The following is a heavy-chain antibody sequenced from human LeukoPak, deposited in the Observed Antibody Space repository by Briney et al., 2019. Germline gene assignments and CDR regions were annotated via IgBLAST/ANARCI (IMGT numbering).Heavy chain of an antibody. Sequence: SETLSLTCTVSGDSINSGGYYWSWIRQPPGKGLEWIASIFHSGNTYYNPSLKSRVTISVDRSKNQFSLKLSSVTAADTAVYYCARIGGGGVVPSYYYYYMDVWGKGTTVAVSS. CDR2: IFHSGNT. J-gene: IGHJ6*03. CDR3: ARIGGGGVVPSYYYYYMDV. V-gene: IGHV4-30-2*01. D-gene: IGHD3-16*01. CDR1: GDSINSGGYY.